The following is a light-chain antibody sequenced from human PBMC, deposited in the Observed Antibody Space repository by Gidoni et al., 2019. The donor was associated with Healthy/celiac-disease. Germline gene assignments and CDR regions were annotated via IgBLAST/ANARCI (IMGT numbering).Light chain of an antibody. CDR1: QSVSSSY. CDR2: GAS. Sequence: EIVLTQSPGTLSLSPGERATLSCRASQSVSSSYLAWYQQKPGQAPRLLIYGASSRATGIPDRFSGSGSGTDFTLTISRLEPEDFAVYYCQQYGSSLFWTFXXXTKVEIK. J-gene: IGKJ1*01. V-gene: IGKV3-20*01. CDR3: QQYGSSLFWT.